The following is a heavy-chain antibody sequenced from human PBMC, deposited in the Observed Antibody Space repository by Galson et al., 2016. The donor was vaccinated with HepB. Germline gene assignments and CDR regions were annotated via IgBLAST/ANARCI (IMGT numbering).Heavy chain of an antibody. J-gene: IGHJ4*02. CDR3: AHMMSTVTTGYFDY. D-gene: IGHD4-17*01. CDR2: IYWNDDK. CDR1: GFLLSTAGVA. V-gene: IGHV2-5*01. Sequence: PALVKPTQTLTLTCTFSGFLLSTAGVAVVWIRQPPGKALQWIALIYWNDDKRYNSSLETRLTITKDTSKNQVALTVTNMDPVDTATYYCAHMMSTVTTGYFDYWGQGILVTVSS.